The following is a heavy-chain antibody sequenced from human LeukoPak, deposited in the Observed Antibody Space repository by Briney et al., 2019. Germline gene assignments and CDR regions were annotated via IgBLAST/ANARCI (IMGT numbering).Heavy chain of an antibody. CDR3: AKDLGRVIVVVPAAIFDI. Sequence: GGSLRLSCAASGFTFSSYAMSWVRQAPGKGLEWVSAISGSGGSTYYADSVKGRFTISRDNSKNTLYLQMNSLRAEDTAVYYCAKDLGRVIVVVPAAIFDIWGQGTMVTVSS. CDR1: GFTFSSYA. CDR2: ISGSGGST. V-gene: IGHV3-23*01. D-gene: IGHD2-2*02. J-gene: IGHJ3*02.